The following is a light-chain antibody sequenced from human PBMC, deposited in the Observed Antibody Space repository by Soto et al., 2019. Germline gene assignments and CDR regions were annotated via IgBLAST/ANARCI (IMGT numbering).Light chain of an antibody. V-gene: IGKV3-11*01. CDR1: QSVSSY. Sequence: EIVLTQSPATLSLSPGERATLSCRASQSVSSYLAWYQQKPGQAPRLLIYDASNRATGIPARFSGSGSGTDFTLTISSLEPEDFAVYYCQQRSNGPFTFGGVTMVEIK. CDR3: QQRSNGPFT. CDR2: DAS. J-gene: IGKJ4*01.